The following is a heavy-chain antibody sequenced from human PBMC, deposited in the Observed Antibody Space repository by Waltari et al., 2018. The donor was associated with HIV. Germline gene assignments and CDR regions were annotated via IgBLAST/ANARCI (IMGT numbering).Heavy chain of an antibody. V-gene: IGHV1-46*01. Sequence: QVQLVQSGAEVKKPGASVKVYCKASGYTFTSYYIHWLRQAPGQGLEWMGIIDPGGVTTSYAQKFQGRVTMTRDTSTSTVYMEMSSLRSDDTAVYYCARDWGGYWGQGTLVSVSS. CDR2: IDPGGVTT. D-gene: IGHD3-16*01. CDR1: GYTFTSYY. CDR3: ARDWGGY. J-gene: IGHJ4*02.